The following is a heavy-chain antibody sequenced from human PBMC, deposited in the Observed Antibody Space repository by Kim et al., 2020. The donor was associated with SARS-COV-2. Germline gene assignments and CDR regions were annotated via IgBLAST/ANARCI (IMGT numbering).Heavy chain of an antibody. Sequence: SETLSLTCTVSGGSISSGGYYWSWIRQHPGKGLEWIGYIYYSGSTYYNPSLKSRVTISVDTSKNQFSLKLSSVTAADTAVYYCARGPFMIVVGYGMDVWGQGTTVTVSS. D-gene: IGHD3-22*01. CDR2: IYYSGST. J-gene: IGHJ6*02. CDR1: GGSISSGGYY. CDR3: ARGPFMIVVGYGMDV. V-gene: IGHV4-31*03.